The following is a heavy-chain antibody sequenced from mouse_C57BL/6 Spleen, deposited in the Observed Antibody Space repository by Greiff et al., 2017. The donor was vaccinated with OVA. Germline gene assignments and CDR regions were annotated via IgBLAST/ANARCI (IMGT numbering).Heavy chain of an antibody. Sequence: VQLQQPGAELVKPGASVKLSCKASGYTFTSYWMHWVKQRPGQGLEWIGMIHPNSGSTNYNEKFKSKATLTVDKSSSTAYMQLSSLTSEDSAVYYCARFGYDETPAYWGQGTTLTVSS. V-gene: IGHV1-64*01. CDR3: ARFGYDETPAY. D-gene: IGHD2-2*01. CDR2: IHPNSGST. CDR1: GYTFTSYW. J-gene: IGHJ2*01.